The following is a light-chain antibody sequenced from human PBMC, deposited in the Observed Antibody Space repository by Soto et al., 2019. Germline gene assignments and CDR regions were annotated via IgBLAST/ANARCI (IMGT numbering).Light chain of an antibody. V-gene: IGLV2-14*01. CDR1: SSDVGGYNY. CDR3: SSYTSSSTWV. Sequence: QSALTQPASVSGSPGQSVTISCTGTSSDVGGYNYVSWYQQQPGKAPKLMIYEVSNRPSGVSNRFSGSKSGNTASLTISGLQGEDEAAYYCSSYTSSSTWVFGGGTKLTVL. J-gene: IGLJ3*02. CDR2: EVS.